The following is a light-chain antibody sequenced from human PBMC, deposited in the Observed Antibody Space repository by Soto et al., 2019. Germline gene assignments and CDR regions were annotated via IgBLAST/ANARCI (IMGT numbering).Light chain of an antibody. CDR1: SSDVGGYNY. CDR3: SSYTRSSTYV. Sequence: QCVLTQTASLSGSPGQSITISCTGTSSDVGGYNYVSWYRQHPGRAPKLMIYDVSNRPSGVSNRFSGSKSGNTASLTISGLQAEDEADYYCSSYTRSSTYVFGTGTKVTVL. J-gene: IGLJ1*01. V-gene: IGLV2-14*01. CDR2: DVS.